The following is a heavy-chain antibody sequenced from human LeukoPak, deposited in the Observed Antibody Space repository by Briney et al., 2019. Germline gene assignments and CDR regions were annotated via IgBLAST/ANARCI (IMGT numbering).Heavy chain of an antibody. CDR3: ARAVDSSSWSGGY. D-gene: IGHD6-13*01. J-gene: IGHJ4*02. V-gene: IGHV3-30-3*01. CDR1: GFTFSSYA. CDR2: ISYDGSNK. Sequence: GRSLRLSCAASGFTFSSYAMHWVRQAPGKGLEWVAVISYDGSNKYYADSVKGRFTISRDNSKNTLYLQMNSLRAEDTAVYYCARAVDSSSWSGGYWGQGTLVTVSS.